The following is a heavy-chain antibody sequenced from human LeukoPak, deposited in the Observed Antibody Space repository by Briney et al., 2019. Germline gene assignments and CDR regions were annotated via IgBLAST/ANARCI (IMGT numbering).Heavy chain of an antibody. CDR1: GFTFSSYW. CDR2: INSDGSRT. J-gene: IGHJ4*02. CDR3: ARGSDDSSGYSAY. Sequence: GSLRLSCAASGFTFSSYWMHWVRQAPGKGLVWVSRINSDGSRTTYADSVKGRFTISRDNAKNTLYLQMSSLRAEDTAVYYCARGSDDSSGYSAYWGQGTLVTVSS. V-gene: IGHV3-74*01. D-gene: IGHD3-22*01.